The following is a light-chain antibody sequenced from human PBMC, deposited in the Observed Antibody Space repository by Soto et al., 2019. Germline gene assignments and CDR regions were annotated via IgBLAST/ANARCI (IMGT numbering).Light chain of an antibody. J-gene: IGKJ4*01. CDR2: DTS. Sequence: EIALTQSPGTLSLSPGERATLSCRASQTLSNSFIAWYQHKPGQAPRLLVYDTSTRATGIPDRYSGGGSGTDFTLTISRLEPEDFAVYYCQQFSSYPLTFGGGTKVDIK. CDR3: QQFSSYPLT. V-gene: IGKV3-20*01. CDR1: QTLSNSF.